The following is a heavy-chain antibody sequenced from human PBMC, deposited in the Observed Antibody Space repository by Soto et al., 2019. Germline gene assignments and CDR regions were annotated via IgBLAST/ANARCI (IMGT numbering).Heavy chain of an antibody. Sequence: GESLKISCDGSGYSFTSDWIGLVLQIPGKGLEWMGIIYPGDSDTRYSPSFQGQVTISADKSISTAYLQWSSLKASDTAMYYCARLGSGSYYNAFDIWGQGTMVTVSS. J-gene: IGHJ3*02. CDR1: GYSFTSDW. CDR3: ARLGSGSYYNAFDI. CDR2: IYPGDSDT. V-gene: IGHV5-51*01. D-gene: IGHD1-26*01.